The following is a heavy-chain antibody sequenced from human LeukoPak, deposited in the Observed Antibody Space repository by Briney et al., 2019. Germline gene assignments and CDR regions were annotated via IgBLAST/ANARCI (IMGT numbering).Heavy chain of an antibody. Sequence: SGGSLRLSCAASGFTFSDYYMSWIRQAPGKGLEWIGYIYYSGNTNYNPSLKSRVTISVDTSKNQFSLTLSSVTAADTAVYYCARLTTVTPRTAFDIWGQGTLVTVSS. J-gene: IGHJ3*02. V-gene: IGHV4-59*01. CDR2: IYYSGNT. D-gene: IGHD4-17*01. CDR1: GFTFSDYY. CDR3: ARLTTVTPRTAFDI.